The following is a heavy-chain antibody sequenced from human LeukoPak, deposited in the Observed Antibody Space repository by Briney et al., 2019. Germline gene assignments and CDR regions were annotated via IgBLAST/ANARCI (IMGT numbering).Heavy chain of an antibody. CDR1: KLTFSSYW. V-gene: IGHV3-7*04. CDR2: IKGDGSEE. CDR3: ARDPYTSFFGAFDI. D-gene: IGHD2-2*01. J-gene: IGHJ3*02. Sequence: PGGSLTLSCVASKLTFSSYWMTWVRQAPGKGREWVANIKGDGSEEYYVDSVKGRFTISRDNAKNSLYLQMDSLRAEDTAVYYCARDPYTSFFGAFDIWGQGTMVTVSS.